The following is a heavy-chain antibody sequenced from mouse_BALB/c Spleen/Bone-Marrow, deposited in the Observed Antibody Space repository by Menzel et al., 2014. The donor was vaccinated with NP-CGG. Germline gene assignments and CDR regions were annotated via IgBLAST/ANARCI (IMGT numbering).Heavy chain of an antibody. CDR3: ARKGAMITHYYAMDY. Sequence: EVQLQQSGGGLVQPGGSRKLSCAASGFTFSSFGMHWVRQAPEKGLEWVAYISNGSSTIHYAGTVKGRFTISRDNPKNTLLLQMTSLRSEDTAMYYCARKGAMITHYYAMDYWGQGTSVTVSS. D-gene: IGHD2-4*01. J-gene: IGHJ4*01. CDR1: GFTFSSFG. V-gene: IGHV5-17*02. CDR2: ISNGSSTI.